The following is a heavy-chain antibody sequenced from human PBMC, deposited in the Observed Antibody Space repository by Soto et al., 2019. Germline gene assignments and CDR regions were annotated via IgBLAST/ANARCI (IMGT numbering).Heavy chain of an antibody. CDR1: GYTFTCYY. Sequence: ASVKVSCKASGYTFTCYYMHWVRQAPGQGLEWMGWINPNSGGTNYAQKFQGWVTMTRDTSISTAYMELSRLRSDDTDVYYCARALGRYGMDVWGQGTTVTVSS. D-gene: IGHD1-26*01. V-gene: IGHV1-2*04. CDR3: ARALGRYGMDV. CDR2: INPNSGGT. J-gene: IGHJ6*01.